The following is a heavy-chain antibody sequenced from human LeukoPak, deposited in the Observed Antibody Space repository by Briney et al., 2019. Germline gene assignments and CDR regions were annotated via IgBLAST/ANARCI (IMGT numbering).Heavy chain of an antibody. J-gene: IGHJ4*02. Sequence: PGGSLRLSCAASGFTFSTYAMTWVRQAPGKGLESVSSISGSGGNTYYADSVKGRFTISRDNSKNTLYLQMNSLRAEDTAVYYCAKPEVRYFDWLLYFDQWGQGTLVTVSS. CDR1: GFTFSTYA. V-gene: IGHV3-23*01. CDR3: AKPEVRYFDWLLYFDQ. CDR2: ISGSGGNT. D-gene: IGHD3-9*01.